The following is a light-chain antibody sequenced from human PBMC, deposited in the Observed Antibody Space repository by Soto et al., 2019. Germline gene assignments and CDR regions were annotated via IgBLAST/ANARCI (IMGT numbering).Light chain of an antibody. CDR1: SGSIATNY. J-gene: IGLJ2*01. CDR2: EDT. CDR3: QSYDGSNPDVV. Sequence: NFMLTQPHSVSESPGKTVTISCTGSSGSIATNYVQWYQQRPGSAPTTVIYEDTQRPSGVPERFSGSIDSSSNSASLTISGLKTGDEADYYCQSYDGSNPDVVFGGGTQLTVL. V-gene: IGLV6-57*02.